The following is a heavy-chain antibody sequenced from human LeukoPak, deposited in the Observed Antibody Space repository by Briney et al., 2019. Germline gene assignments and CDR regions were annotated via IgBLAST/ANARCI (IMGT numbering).Heavy chain of an antibody. CDR1: GFTFSSYW. J-gene: IGHJ4*02. CDR2: IYSGGST. D-gene: IGHD3-10*01. V-gene: IGHV3-53*01. Sequence: GGSLRLSCAASGFTFSSYWMHWARQAPGKGLEWVSVIYSGGSTYYADSVKGRFTISRDNSKNTLYLQMNSLRAEDTAVYYCARDLGVRGVIWNWGQGTLVTVSS. CDR3: ARDLGVRGVIWN.